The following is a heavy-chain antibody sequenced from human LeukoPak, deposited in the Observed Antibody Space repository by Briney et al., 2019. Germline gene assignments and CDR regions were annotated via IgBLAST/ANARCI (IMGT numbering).Heavy chain of an antibody. V-gene: IGHV1-46*01. CDR2: INPSGGST. Sequence: ASVKVSCKASGYTFTSYYMHWVRQAPGQGLEWMGIINPSGGSTSYAQKFQGRVTMTRDTSTSTVYMELSSLRSEDTAVYYCAGVRAAAGTIDYWGQGTLVTVSS. CDR3: AGVRAAAGTIDY. J-gene: IGHJ4*02. D-gene: IGHD6-13*01. CDR1: GYTFTSYY.